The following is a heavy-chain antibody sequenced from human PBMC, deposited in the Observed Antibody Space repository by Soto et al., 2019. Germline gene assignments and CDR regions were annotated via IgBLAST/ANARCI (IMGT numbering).Heavy chain of an antibody. CDR2: IYYTGST. CDR3: ARARLTFAYGMDV. V-gene: IGHV4-61*08. D-gene: IGHD3-16*01. Sequence: SETMSLTRTVSSGTFNSGAYSWIWIRQPPGKGLEWIGSIYYTGSTNFNPSLKSRVTISMDTSKNQFSLNLKSVTTADTAVYYCARARLTFAYGMDVWGQGATVTVSS. CDR1: SGTFNSGAYS. J-gene: IGHJ6*02.